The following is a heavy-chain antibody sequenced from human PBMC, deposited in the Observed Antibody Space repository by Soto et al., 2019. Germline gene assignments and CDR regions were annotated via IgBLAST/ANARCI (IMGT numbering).Heavy chain of an antibody. D-gene: IGHD3-10*01. J-gene: IGHJ4*02. CDR2: IYPGDSDT. CDR3: ASSGATTMVRGVISFDY. CDR1: GYSFTSYW. V-gene: IGHV5-51*01. Sequence: GESLKISCKGSGYSFTSYWIGWVRQMPGKGLEWMGIIYPGDSDTRYSPSFQGQVTISADKSISTAYLQWSSLKASDTAMYYCASSGATTMVRGVISFDYWGQGTLVTVSS.